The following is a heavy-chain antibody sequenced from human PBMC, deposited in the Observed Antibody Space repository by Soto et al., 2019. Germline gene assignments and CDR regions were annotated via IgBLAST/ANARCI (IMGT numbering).Heavy chain of an antibody. V-gene: IGHV3-23*01. D-gene: IGHD3-3*01. J-gene: IGHJ4*02. CDR3: AKSPEYYDFWSGYYDY. CDR2: FEGSGGGA. Sequence: GGSLRLSCAASGFTFSTYAMSWVRQAPGKGLEWVSVFEGSGGGAYYADSVKGRFTISRDNSKNTLYLQMNSLRVEDTAVYYCAKSPEYYDFWSGYYDYWGQGTLVTVSS. CDR1: GFTFSTYA.